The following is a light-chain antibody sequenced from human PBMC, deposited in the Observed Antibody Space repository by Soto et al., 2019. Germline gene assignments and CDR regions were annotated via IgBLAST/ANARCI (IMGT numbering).Light chain of an antibody. CDR2: EVS. Sequence: QSALTQPPSVSGSPGHSITFSCTGTSSEVGSSNLVSWYQQHPGKAPKLLIYEVSKRPSGVSNRFSGSKSGNTASLTISGLQAEDEADYYCCSYAGSSTHVFGTGTKVTVL. V-gene: IGLV2-23*02. J-gene: IGLJ1*01. CDR3: CSYAGSSTHV. CDR1: SSEVGSSNL.